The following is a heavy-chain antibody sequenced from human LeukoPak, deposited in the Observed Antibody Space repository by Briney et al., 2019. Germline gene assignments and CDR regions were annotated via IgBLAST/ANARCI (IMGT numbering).Heavy chain of an antibody. Sequence: PGGSLRLSCAASGFTFSSHGMHWVRQAPGKGLEWVAFIRCDGSNRYYADSVKGRFTISRDNSKNTLYLQMNSLRAEDTAVYYCAKDRPLRFLEWLSDDAFDIWGQGTMVTVSS. V-gene: IGHV3-30*02. D-gene: IGHD3-3*01. J-gene: IGHJ3*02. CDR2: IRCDGSNR. CDR3: AKDRPLRFLEWLSDDAFDI. CDR1: GFTFSSHG.